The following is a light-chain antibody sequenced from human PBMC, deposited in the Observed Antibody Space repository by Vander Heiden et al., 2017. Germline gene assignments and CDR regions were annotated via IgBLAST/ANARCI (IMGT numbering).Light chain of an antibody. CDR3: QHYNSLPLT. J-gene: IGKJ4*01. Sequence: EILLTQSPATLSVSPGERATLSCRASQYVRTNLAWYQQRPGQSPRLVIHGASIRATGIPARFSGSGSGTEFTLSISSLQPEDVAVYFCQHYNSLPLTFGGGTKVEMK. CDR2: GAS. CDR1: QYVRTN. V-gene: IGKV3-15*01.